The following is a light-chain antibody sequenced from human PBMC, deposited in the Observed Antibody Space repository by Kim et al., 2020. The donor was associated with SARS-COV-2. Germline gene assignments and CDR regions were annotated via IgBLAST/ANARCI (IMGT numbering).Light chain of an antibody. Sequence: QPVLTQSPSASASLGASVTLTCTLSSGHSSFAIAWHQQRPAKGPRYLMKVYSDGSHKKGDGIPDRFSGSSAGAERLLTISSLQSEDEADYYCQTWGTGIRVFGGGTQLTVL. CDR2: VYSDGSH. CDR3: QTWGTGIRV. J-gene: IGLJ3*02. CDR1: SGHSSFA. V-gene: IGLV4-69*01.